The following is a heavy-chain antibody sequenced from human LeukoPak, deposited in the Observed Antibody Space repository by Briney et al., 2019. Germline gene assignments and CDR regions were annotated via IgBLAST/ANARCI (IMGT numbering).Heavy chain of an antibody. V-gene: IGHV1-58*02. CDR3: AADLGYCSGGRCHLDY. CDR2: IVVGSDNT. J-gene: IGHJ4*02. D-gene: IGHD2-15*01. CDR1: GFTFTSSA. Sequence: SVKVSCKTSGFTFTSSAMQWVRQARGQRLEWIGWIVVGSDNTNYAQKFQERVTITRDTSTSTAYMELSSLRSEDTAVYYCAADLGYCSGGRCHLDYWGQGTLVTVSS.